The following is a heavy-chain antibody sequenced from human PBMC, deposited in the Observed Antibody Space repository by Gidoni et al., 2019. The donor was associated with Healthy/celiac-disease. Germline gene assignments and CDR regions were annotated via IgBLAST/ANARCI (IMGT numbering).Heavy chain of an antibody. D-gene: IGHD3-9*01. J-gene: IGHJ4*02. Sequence: VSAISGSGGSTYYADSVKGRFTISRDNSKNTLYLQMNSLRAEDTAVYYCAIDPVYYDILTGYYIEHYFDYWGQGTLVTVSS. V-gene: IGHV3-23*01. CDR2: ISGSGGST. CDR3: AIDPVYYDILTGYYIEHYFDY.